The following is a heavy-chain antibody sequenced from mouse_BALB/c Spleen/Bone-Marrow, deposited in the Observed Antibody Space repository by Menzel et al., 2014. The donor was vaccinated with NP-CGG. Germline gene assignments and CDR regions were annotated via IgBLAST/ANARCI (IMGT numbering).Heavy chain of an antibody. V-gene: IGHV1S41*01. Sequence: DLVKPGASVKLSCKASGYTITSYWINWIKQRPGQGLEWIGRIAPGSGSTYYNEMFKGKAILTVDTSSSTAYIQLSSPSSEDSAVYFCAYYRYDVNYWGQGTTLTVSS. D-gene: IGHD2-14*01. J-gene: IGHJ2*01. CDR3: AYYRYDVNY. CDR1: GYTITSYW. CDR2: IAPGSGST.